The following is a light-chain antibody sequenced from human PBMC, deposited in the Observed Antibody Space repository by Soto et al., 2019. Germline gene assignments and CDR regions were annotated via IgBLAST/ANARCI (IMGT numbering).Light chain of an antibody. Sequence: GLTQPPSVSEAPGQRVTICCTGSSSNMGGGDAVHWFQQLPGTAPKLLFYGTNTRHSGVPNCFSGTPSGTSASLPITGLQTEDEAVHYCQSYNVSLSGNVFGTGPKGTV. J-gene: IGLJ1*01. V-gene: IGLV1-40*01. CDR3: QSYNVSLSGNV. CDR1: SSNMGGGDA. CDR2: GTN.